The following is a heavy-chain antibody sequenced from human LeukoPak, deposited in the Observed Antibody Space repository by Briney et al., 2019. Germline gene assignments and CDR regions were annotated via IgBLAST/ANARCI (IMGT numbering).Heavy chain of an antibody. CDR2: IYSGGST. CDR3: ARDGDNAFDI. V-gene: IGHV3-66*01. D-gene: IGHD7-27*01. CDR1: GFTFSSYA. J-gene: IGHJ3*02. Sequence: GGSLRLSCAASGFTFSSYAMHWVRQAPGKGLEWVSVIYSGGSTYYADSVKGRFTISRDNSKNTLYLQMNSLRAEDTAVYYCARDGDNAFDIWGQGTMVTVSS.